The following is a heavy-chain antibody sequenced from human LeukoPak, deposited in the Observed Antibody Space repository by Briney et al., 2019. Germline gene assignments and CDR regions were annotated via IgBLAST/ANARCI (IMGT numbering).Heavy chain of an antibody. V-gene: IGHV4-39*01. CDR1: GGSISSSSYY. J-gene: IGHJ5*02. Sequence: SETLSLTCTVSGGSISSSSYYWGWIRQPPGKGLEWIGSIYYSGSTYYNPSLKSRVTISVDTSKNQFSLKLSSVTAADTAVYYCARLGARGPFDPWGQGTLVTVSS. CDR3: ARLGARGPFDP. D-gene: IGHD1-26*01. CDR2: IYYSGST.